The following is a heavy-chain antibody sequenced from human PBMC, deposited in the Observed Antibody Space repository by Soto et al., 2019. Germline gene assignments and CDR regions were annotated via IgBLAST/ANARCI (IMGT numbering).Heavy chain of an antibody. CDR3: ARGPSGDKVDS. J-gene: IGHJ4*02. D-gene: IGHD7-27*01. CDR2: IYNGGTT. V-gene: IGHV4-30-4*01. Sequence: QVQLQESGPGLVKPSQTLSLTCTVSGGSISNVNYCWSWIRQSPDKGLEWIEHIYNGGTTYNNPSLTSRVSISIDASNNQFSLKLSSVSAADTAVYYCARGPSGDKVDSWGQGTLVTVSS. CDR1: GGSISNVNYC.